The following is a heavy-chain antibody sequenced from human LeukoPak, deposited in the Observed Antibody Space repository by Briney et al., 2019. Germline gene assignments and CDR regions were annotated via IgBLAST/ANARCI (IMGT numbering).Heavy chain of an antibody. V-gene: IGHV1-8*03. CDR2: MNPNSGNT. CDR3: ARVESEQQLGGGAFDI. CDR1: GYTFTSYD. Sequence: GASVKVSCKASGYTFTSYDINWVRQATGQGLEWMGWMNPNSGNTGYAQKFQGRVTITRNTSISTAYMELSSLRSEDTAVYYCARVESEQQLGGGAFDIWGQGTMVTVPS. J-gene: IGHJ3*02. D-gene: IGHD6-13*01.